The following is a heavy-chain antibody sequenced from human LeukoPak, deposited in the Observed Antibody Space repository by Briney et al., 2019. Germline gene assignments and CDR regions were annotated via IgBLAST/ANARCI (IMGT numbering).Heavy chain of an antibody. V-gene: IGHV3-30*02. Sequence: GRSLRLSCAASGFSFSNYGMHWVRQAPDKGLEWVAFIRYDGRNRYYADSVKGRFTISRDNSKNTLYLQMNSLRAEDTAVYYCAKGSQYNILTGFIVGAMDDFDSWGQGTLVTVSS. CDR2: IRYDGRNR. CDR3: AKGSQYNILTGFIVGAMDDFDS. D-gene: IGHD3-9*01. J-gene: IGHJ4*02. CDR1: GFSFSNYG.